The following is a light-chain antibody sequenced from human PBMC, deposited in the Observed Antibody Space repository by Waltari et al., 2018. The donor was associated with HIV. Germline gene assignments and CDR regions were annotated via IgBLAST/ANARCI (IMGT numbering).Light chain of an antibody. J-gene: IGKJ1*01. CDR3: QHRFNWPRTT. V-gene: IGKV3-11*01. Sequence: EVVLTQSPATLSLSPGERATLSCRASQSVSFFLAWYQQKPGQAPRLLIYDASTRATGTTARFSGSGSGTDFTLTISSLEPEDFAVYYCQHRFNWPRTTFGQGTQVE. CDR2: DAS. CDR1: QSVSFF.